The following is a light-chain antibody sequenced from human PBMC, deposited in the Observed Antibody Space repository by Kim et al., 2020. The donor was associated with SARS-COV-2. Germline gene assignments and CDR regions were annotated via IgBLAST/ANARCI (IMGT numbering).Light chain of an antibody. Sequence: IQLTQSPASLSASPGDSATITCRASQDISSDLAWYQQTPGKSPQLLIYDASTLESGVPSRFSGSGSGTDFTLTISSLQPQDFATYFCQRIHRSPTFGQGTRLEIK. CDR2: DAS. J-gene: IGKJ5*01. V-gene: IGKV1-13*02. CDR1: QDISSD. CDR3: QRIHRSPT.